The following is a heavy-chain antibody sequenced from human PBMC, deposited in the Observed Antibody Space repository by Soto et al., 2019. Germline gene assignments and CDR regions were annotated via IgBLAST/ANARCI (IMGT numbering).Heavy chain of an antibody. V-gene: IGHV1-69*13. CDR2: IIPMFAIP. Sequence: SVKVSCKASGATFNTYAIIWVRQAPGQGLEWMGGIIPMFAIPNYSQSFEGRLTITADEYTATAHMGLTRLTSEDRAVYYCATRNPEGDEGVDFWGQGTLVTVSS. D-gene: IGHD2-21*01. CDR1: GATFNTYA. J-gene: IGHJ4*02. CDR3: ATRNPEGDEGVDF.